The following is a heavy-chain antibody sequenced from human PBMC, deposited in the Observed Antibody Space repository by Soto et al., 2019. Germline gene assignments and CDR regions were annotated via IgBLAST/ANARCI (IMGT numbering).Heavy chain of an antibody. CDR3: ARSGYYDFWSGYYPPGGDYYYYMDV. J-gene: IGHJ6*03. CDR2: IYYSGST. Sequence: SETLSLTCTVSGGSIRSYYWSWIRQPPGKGLEWIGYIYYSGSTNYNPSLKSRVTISVDTSKNQFSLKLSSVTAADTAVYYCARSGYYDFWSGYYPPGGDYYYYMDVWGKGTTVTVSS. V-gene: IGHV4-59*08. D-gene: IGHD3-3*01. CDR1: GGSIRSYY.